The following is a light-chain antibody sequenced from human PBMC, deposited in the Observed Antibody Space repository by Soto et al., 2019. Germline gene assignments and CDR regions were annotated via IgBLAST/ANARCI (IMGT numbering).Light chain of an antibody. J-gene: IGKJ4*01. Sequence: IVLTQSPATLSLSPGERATLSCRASQSVSSYLAWYQQKPGQAPRLLIYDASNRATGIPDRFSGSGSGTDFTLTISRLEPEDFAVYYCQQYGSSPPLTFGGGTKVDIK. CDR2: DAS. V-gene: IGKV3-20*01. CDR3: QQYGSSPPLT. CDR1: QSVSSY.